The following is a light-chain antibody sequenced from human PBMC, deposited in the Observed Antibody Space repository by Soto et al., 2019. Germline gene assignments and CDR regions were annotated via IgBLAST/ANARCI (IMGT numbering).Light chain of an antibody. CDR2: AAS. J-gene: IGKJ3*01. CDR3: QQANSLPL. Sequence: DIQMTQSPSSVSASVGDRVTITCRASQGVGRWLAWYQQKPGKAPKLLVYAASSLQSGVPSRFSGSGSGTDFTLTISSLQPEDVATYYCQQANSLPLFGSGNKVDVK. CDR1: QGVGRW. V-gene: IGKV1-12*01.